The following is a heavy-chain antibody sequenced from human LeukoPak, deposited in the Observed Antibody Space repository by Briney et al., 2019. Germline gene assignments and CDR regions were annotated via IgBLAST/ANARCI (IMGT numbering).Heavy chain of an antibody. D-gene: IGHD2-8*01. J-gene: IGHJ4*02. V-gene: IGHV4-39*01. Sequence: PSETLSLTCTVSGDSIFSTTYYWGWIRQPPGKGLEWIGSIFHSGSTYYNPSLRSRVTISVDTSKNQLSLRLRSVTAADTAVYYCARLYEGKRPPDYWGQGTLVTVSS. CDR3: ARLYEGKRPPDY. CDR2: IFHSGST. CDR1: GDSIFSTTYY.